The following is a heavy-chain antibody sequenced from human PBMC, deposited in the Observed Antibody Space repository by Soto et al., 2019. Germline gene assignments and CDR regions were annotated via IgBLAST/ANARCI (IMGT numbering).Heavy chain of an antibody. V-gene: IGHV3-30-3*01. D-gene: IGHD7-27*01. CDR2: ISYDGSNK. J-gene: IGHJ6*02. CDR1: GFTFSSYA. CDR3: ARVRWGSGPARLNAGYGMDV. Sequence: QVQLVESGGGVVQPGRSLRLSCAASGFTFSSYAMHWVRQAPGKGLEWVAVISYDGSNKYYADSVKGRFTISRDNSKNPLYLQINSLRAEDKAVYYCARVRWGSGPARLNAGYGMDVWGQGTTVTVAS.